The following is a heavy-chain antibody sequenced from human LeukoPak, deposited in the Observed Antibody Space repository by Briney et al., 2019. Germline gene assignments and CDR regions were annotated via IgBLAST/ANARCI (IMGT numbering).Heavy chain of an antibody. D-gene: IGHD3-10*01. Sequence: GGSLRLSCAASGFTFSSYSMNWVRQAPGKGLEWVSSISSSSSYIYYADSVKGRFTISRDNAKNSLYLQMNSLRAEDTAVYHCASLITMARGAIDYWGQGTLVTVSS. J-gene: IGHJ4*02. CDR3: ASLITMARGAIDY. CDR2: ISSSSSYI. V-gene: IGHV3-21*01. CDR1: GFTFSSYS.